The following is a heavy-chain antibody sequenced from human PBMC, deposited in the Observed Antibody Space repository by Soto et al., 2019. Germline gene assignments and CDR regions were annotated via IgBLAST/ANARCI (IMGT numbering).Heavy chain of an antibody. CDR3: ARALTPRWDRSLRFYY. J-gene: IGHJ4*02. V-gene: IGHV1-8*01. Sequence: QVQLVQSGAEVKKPGASVKVSCKASGYTFTSYDINWVRQATGQGLEWMGWMNPNSGNTGYAQKFQGRVTMTRNTSISTSYMELSRLRSEDTAVYYCARALTPRWDRSLRFYYWGQGTLVTVSS. CDR2: MNPNSGNT. D-gene: IGHD1-26*01. CDR1: GYTFTSYD.